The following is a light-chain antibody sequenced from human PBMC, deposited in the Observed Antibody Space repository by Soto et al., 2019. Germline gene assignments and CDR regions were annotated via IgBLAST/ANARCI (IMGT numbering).Light chain of an antibody. V-gene: IGKV1-12*01. CDR1: QDITRW. Sequence: DIQMTQSPSSVSGSVGDRVTITCRASQDITRWLAWYQQKPGKAPKLLIYAASSLQSGVPSRFSGSGSGTDFTLTISSLQPEDFATYYCQQSSTSLITFGQGTRLEI. CDR3: QQSSTSLIT. CDR2: AAS. J-gene: IGKJ5*01.